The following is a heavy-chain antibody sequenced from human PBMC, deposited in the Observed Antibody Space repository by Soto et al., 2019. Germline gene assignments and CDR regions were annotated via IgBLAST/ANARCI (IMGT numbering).Heavy chain of an antibody. D-gene: IGHD2-2*03. CDR3: ARTVGYCSSTSCYDNWFDP. CDR2: IYYSGST. V-gene: IGHV4-59*08. Sequence: SETLSLTCTVSGGSISSYYWSWIRQPPGKGLEWIGYIYYSGSTNYNPSLKSRVTISVDTSKNQFSLKLSSVTAADTAVYYCARTVGYCSSTSCYDNWFDPWGQGTLVTVSS. CDR1: GGSISSYY. J-gene: IGHJ5*02.